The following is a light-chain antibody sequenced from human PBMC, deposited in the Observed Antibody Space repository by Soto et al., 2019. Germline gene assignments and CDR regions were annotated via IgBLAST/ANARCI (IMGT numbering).Light chain of an antibody. J-gene: IGLJ2*01. CDR1: SSNIGNNA. CDR3: EEWDDSRSGLGL. V-gene: IGLV1-44*01. Sequence: QSVLTQPPSASGTPGQRITISCSGSSSNIGNNAVNWYQQFPGTAPKLLIYSSNQRPSGVPDRFSGSKSGTSASLAISGLQSEDEADYYCEEWDDSRSGLGLVGGGT. CDR2: SSN.